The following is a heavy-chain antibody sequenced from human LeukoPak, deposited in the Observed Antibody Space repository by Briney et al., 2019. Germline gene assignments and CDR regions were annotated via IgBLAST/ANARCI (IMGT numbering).Heavy chain of an antibody. CDR3: AREPGIAAAGPTAYFDY. D-gene: IGHD6-13*01. Sequence: ASVKVSCKASGGTFSSYAISWVRQAPGQGLEWMGGIIPIFGTANYAQKFQGRVTITADESASTAYMELSSLRSEDTAVYYCAREPGIAAAGPTAYFDYWGQGTLVTVSS. CDR2: IIPIFGTA. J-gene: IGHJ4*02. V-gene: IGHV1-69*01. CDR1: GGTFSSYA.